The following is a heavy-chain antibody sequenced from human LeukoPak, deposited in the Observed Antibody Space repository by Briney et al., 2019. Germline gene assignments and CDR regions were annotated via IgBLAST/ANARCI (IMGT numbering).Heavy chain of an antibody. Sequence: GGSLRLSCVASGFTFSTYNMNWVRQAPGKGLGWVSFISSGSEIIYYADSVKGRFTVSRDNDKKSLYLQMNSLRDVDTAVYYCARNPAGIGDYLGQGTLVTVSS. CDR1: GFTFSTYN. CDR3: ARNPAGIGDY. V-gene: IGHV3-48*02. D-gene: IGHD1-1*01. CDR2: ISSGSEII. J-gene: IGHJ4*02.